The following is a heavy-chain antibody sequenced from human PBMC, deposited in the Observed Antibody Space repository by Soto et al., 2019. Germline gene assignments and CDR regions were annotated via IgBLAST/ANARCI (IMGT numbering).Heavy chain of an antibody. CDR3: ASVAAHPFYYYYGMDV. J-gene: IGHJ6*02. D-gene: IGHD6-6*01. CDR1: GGTFSSYA. CDR2: IIPIFGTA. V-gene: IGHV1-69*06. Sequence: ASVKVSCKASGGTFSSYAISWVRQAPGQGLEWMGGIIPIFGTANYAQKFQGRVTITADKSTSTAYMELSSLRSEDTAVYYCASVAAHPFYYYYGMDVWGQGTTVTVSS.